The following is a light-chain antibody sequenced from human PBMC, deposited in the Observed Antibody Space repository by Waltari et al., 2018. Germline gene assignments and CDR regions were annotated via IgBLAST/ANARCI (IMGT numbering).Light chain of an antibody. J-gene: IGKJ3*01. CDR2: DAS. V-gene: IGKV1-12*01. Sequence: DNQMTKSPSAVSAFVGDRVIITCRASQGITRRLAWYQQKPGRAHKILIYDASSLQSGVPSRFSGSGSETEFTLTINNLQPEDIATYFCQQANTFPVTFGPGTKVDIK. CDR3: QQANTFPVT. CDR1: QGITRR.